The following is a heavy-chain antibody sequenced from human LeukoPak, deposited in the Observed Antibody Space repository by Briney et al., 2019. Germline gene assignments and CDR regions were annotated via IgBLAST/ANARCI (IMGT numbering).Heavy chain of an antibody. CDR2: VYYSGST. J-gene: IGHJ4*02. V-gene: IGHV4-59*01. CDR1: GGSISTYY. CDR3: ARDRGTMIRGDHGVDF. Sequence: PSETLSLTCTVSGGSISTYYWSWIRQPPGKGLGWIGYVYYSGSTNYHPSLKSRVTISVDTSKHQFSLTLSSVTAADTAVYYCARDRGTMIRGDHGVDFWGQGTLVTVSS. D-gene: IGHD3-10*01.